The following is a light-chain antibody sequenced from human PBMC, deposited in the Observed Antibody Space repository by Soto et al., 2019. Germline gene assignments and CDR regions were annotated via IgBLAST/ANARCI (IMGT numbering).Light chain of an antibody. CDR1: QSLVHRNGVTY. V-gene: IGKV2-24*01. CDR2: KVS. J-gene: IGKJ1*01. Sequence: EIVMTQTPLSSPVTLGQPASISCRSSQSLVHRNGVTYLTWLLKRPGQPPRPLIYKVSNRFSGVPDRFSGSGAGTDFTLKISRVEADDVGVYYCMQATGYPRTFGQGTKVEIK. CDR3: MQATGYPRT.